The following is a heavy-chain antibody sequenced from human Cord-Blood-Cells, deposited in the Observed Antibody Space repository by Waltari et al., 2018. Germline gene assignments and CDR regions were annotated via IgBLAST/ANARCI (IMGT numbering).Heavy chain of an antibody. V-gene: IGHV1-8*03. D-gene: IGHD6-19*01. Sequence: QVQLVQSGAEVKKPGASVKVSCKASGYTFTSYDINWVRQATGQGLEWMGWVSPNSGNSGYAQKCQGRVTITRNAAISTAYMELSSLRSEDTAVYYCARLSAGTSFDYWGQGTLVTVSS. CDR3: ARLSAGTSFDY. CDR1: GYTFTSYD. CDR2: VSPNSGNS. J-gene: IGHJ4*02.